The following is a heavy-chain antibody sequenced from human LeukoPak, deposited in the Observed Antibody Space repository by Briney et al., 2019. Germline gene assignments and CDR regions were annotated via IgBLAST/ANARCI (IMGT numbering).Heavy chain of an antibody. D-gene: IGHD3-10*01. CDR1: GGTFSSYA. J-gene: IGHJ4*02. CDR3: ARESVVRGATDY. CDR2: IIPIFGTA. Sequence: XVKVSCKASGGTFSSYAISWVRQAPGQGLEWMGGIIPIFGTANYAQKFQGRVTITTDESTSTAYMELSGLRSEDTAVYYCARESVVRGATDYWGQGTLVTVSS. V-gene: IGHV1-69*05.